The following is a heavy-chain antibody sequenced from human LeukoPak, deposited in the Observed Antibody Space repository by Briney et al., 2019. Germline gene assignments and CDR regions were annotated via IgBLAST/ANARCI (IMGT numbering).Heavy chain of an antibody. D-gene: IGHD2-21*01. CDR1: GYTFTSYY. CDR3: ARETFPNYYYYGMDV. V-gene: IGHV1-46*01. J-gene: IGHJ6*02. CDR2: INPSGGST. Sequence: ASVKVSCKASGYTFTSYYMHWVRQAPGQGLEWMGIINPSGGSTSYAQKFQGRVTMTRDTSTSTVYVELSSLRSEDTAVYYCARETFPNYYYYGMDVWGQGTTVTVSS.